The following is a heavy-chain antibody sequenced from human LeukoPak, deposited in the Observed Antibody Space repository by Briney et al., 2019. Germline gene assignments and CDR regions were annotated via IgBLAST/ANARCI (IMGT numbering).Heavy chain of an antibody. CDR3: ARAAVAGRNYYYYMDV. D-gene: IGHD6-19*01. J-gene: IGHJ6*03. CDR1: GYTFTSYY. V-gene: IGHV1-46*01. CDR2: INPSGGST. Sequence: ASVTVSCKASGYTFTSYYMHWVRQAPGQGLEWMGIINPSGGSTSYAQKFQGRVTMTRDTSTSTVYMELSSLRSEDTAVYYCARAAVAGRNYYYYMDVWGKGTTVTVSS.